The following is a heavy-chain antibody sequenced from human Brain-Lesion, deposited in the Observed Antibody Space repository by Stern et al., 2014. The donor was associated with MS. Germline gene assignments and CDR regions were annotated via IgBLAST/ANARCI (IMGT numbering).Heavy chain of an antibody. CDR1: GFTFSNVW. D-gene: IGHD5-18*01. J-gene: IGHJ4*02. CDR2: VKRRGDGGTS. V-gene: IGHV3-15*05. CDR3: TTIGYSASRSGFFDF. Sequence: EVQLVESGGGLVKPGGSLRLSCAGSGFTFSNVWMNWVRQAPGKGLAWVARVKRRGDGGTSDYGAPVKGRFTISRDDSKNTLYLQIDNLRAEDTAVYYCTTIGYSASRSGFFDFWGQGTLVTVSS.